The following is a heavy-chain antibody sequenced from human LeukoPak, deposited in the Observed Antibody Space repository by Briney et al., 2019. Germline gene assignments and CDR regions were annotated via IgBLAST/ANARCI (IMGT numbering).Heavy chain of an antibody. J-gene: IGHJ4*02. CDR3: AKDRPNYHESNGHYYRPNGDY. V-gene: IGHV3-23*01. CDR2: ITSSGDAT. D-gene: IGHD3-22*01. CDR1: GFTFNIYS. Sequence: AGGSLRLSCAASGFTFNIYSMSWVRLAPGKGLEWVSSITSSGDATFYADSVKDRFTISRDNSKNTLYLQMSRLRAEDTAVYYCAKDRPNYHESNGHYYRPNGDYWGQGTLVTVSS.